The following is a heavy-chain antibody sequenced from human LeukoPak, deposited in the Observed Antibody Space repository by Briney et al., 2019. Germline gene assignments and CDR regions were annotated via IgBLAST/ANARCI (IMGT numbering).Heavy chain of an antibody. CDR2: ISSSSSYI. D-gene: IGHD2-2*01. Sequence: GGSLRLSCAASGFTFSSYSMNWVRQAPGKGLEWVSSISSSSSYIYYADSVKGRFTISRDNAKNSLYLQMNSLRAEDTAVYYCARDSLNPHCSSTSCYDDGMDVWGKGTTVTVSS. J-gene: IGHJ6*04. CDR1: GFTFSSYS. V-gene: IGHV3-21*01. CDR3: ARDSLNPHCSSTSCYDDGMDV.